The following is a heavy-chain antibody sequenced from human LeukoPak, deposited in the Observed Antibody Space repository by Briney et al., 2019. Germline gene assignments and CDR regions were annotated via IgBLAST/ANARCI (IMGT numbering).Heavy chain of an antibody. D-gene: IGHD2-2*01. CDR3: ARRINIYCSSTSCYDISWFDP. CDR2: IYPSDSDT. V-gene: IGHV5-51*01. J-gene: IGHJ5*02. CDR1: GYNFRMYW. Sequence: GESLKISCQGSGYNFRMYWIDWVRQMPGKGLEWMGTIYPSDSDTRYSPSFQGQVTVSVDTSISTAYLQWSSLKASDTAMYYCARRINIYCSSTSCYDISWFDPWGQGTLVTVSS.